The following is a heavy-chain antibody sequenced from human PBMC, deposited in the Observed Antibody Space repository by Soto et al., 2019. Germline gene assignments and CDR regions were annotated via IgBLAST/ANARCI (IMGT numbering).Heavy chain of an antibody. V-gene: IGHV3-23*01. D-gene: IGHD3-9*01. CDR2: ISGSGGST. J-gene: IGHJ4*02. Sequence: GGSLRLSCAASGFTFSSYAMSWVRQAPGKGLEWVSAISGSGGSTYYADSVKGRFTISRDNSKNTLYLQMNSLRAEDTAVYYCAMAIPDILTGYYSLFEDWGQGTLVTVSS. CDR1: GFTFSSYA. CDR3: AMAIPDILTGYYSLFED.